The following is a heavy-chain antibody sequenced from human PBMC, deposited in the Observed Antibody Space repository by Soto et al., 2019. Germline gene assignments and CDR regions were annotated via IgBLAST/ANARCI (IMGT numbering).Heavy chain of an antibody. CDR3: ARFSYTSVWYHAFYI. V-gene: IGHV4-39*01. Sequence: SETLSLTCTVSGGSIGSGSYYWGWIRQPPGKGLEWIGSIYYSGSTYYNPSLKSRVTISVDTSKNQFSLKLSSVTAADTAVYYCARFSYTSVWYHAFYIWGQGTMVTVS. J-gene: IGHJ3*02. CDR1: GGSIGSGSYY. CDR2: IYYSGST. D-gene: IGHD6-13*01.